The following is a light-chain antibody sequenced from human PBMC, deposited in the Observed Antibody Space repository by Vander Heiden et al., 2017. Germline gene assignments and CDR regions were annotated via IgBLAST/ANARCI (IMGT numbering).Light chain of an antibody. CDR1: QGISSY. Sequence: DIQLTQSPSFLSASVGDRVTITCRASQGISSYLAWYQQKPGKAPKLLIYAASTLQSGVPSRFSGSGSGTEFTLTISSRQPEDFATYYCQQRNSYPPLFTFGPGTKVDIK. V-gene: IGKV1-9*01. J-gene: IGKJ3*01. CDR3: QQRNSYPPLFT. CDR2: AAS.